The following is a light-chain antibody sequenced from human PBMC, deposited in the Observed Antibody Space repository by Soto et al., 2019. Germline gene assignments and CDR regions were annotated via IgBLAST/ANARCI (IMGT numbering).Light chain of an antibody. Sequence: DVQLTQSPSTLSGSVGDRVTITCRASQTIGRWLAWYQQKPGKAPKLLIYDATTLESGVPSKFSGSGSGTEFTLTIGSLQPDDFATYYCQHYYSFPWTFGQGTKVAIK. J-gene: IGKJ1*01. CDR3: QHYYSFPWT. CDR2: DAT. V-gene: IGKV1-5*01. CDR1: QTIGRW.